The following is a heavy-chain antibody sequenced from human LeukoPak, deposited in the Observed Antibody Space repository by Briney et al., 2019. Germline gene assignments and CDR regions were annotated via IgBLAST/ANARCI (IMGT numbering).Heavy chain of an antibody. CDR1: GGSISSGSHY. J-gene: IGHJ5*02. D-gene: IGHD1-26*01. CDR3: AGEVGGSWFDP. Sequence: SETLSLTCTVSGGSISSGSHYWSWIRQPAGKGLEWIGRIYTSGDTNYNPSLKSRVTISLDTSKNQFSLNLSSVTAADTAVYYCAGEVGGSWFDPWGLGTLVTVSS. V-gene: IGHV4-61*02. CDR2: IYTSGDT.